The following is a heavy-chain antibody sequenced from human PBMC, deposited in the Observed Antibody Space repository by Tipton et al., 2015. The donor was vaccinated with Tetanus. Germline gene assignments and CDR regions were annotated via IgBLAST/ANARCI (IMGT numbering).Heavy chain of an antibody. D-gene: IGHD3-22*01. J-gene: IGHJ4*02. CDR1: GGTFTNYA. CDR2: MHPGGGST. Sequence: QLVQSGPEVKKPGSSVKVSCKASGGTFTNYALSWVRQAPGQGLEWMGIMHPGGGSTTYAQKFQGRVTMTRDTSTSTVYMELSSLRSEDTAVYYCARDPRYDSSGYSFDYWGQGTLVTVSS. CDR3: ARDPRYDSSGYSFDY. V-gene: IGHV1-46*01.